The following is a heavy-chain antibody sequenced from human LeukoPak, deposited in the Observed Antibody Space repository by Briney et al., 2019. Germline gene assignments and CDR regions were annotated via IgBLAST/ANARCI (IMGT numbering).Heavy chain of an antibody. Sequence: PGGSLRLPCATSGFTFSHYGMHWVRQAPGKGLEWVAVIWSDGTDKYYGDSVKGRFTISRDNSKKTVYLQMNSLRVEDTAVYYCAKDAQRGFDFSNSLESWGQGTLVTVSS. CDR3: AKDAQRGFDFSNSLES. CDR2: IWSDGTDK. CDR1: GFTFSHYG. D-gene: IGHD4-11*01. J-gene: IGHJ4*02. V-gene: IGHV3-33*06.